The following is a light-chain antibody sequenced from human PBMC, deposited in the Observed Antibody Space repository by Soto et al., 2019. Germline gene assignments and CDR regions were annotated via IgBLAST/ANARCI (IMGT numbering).Light chain of an antibody. CDR2: GAS. CDR3: LQYGNSPFT. V-gene: IGKV3-20*01. J-gene: IGKJ3*01. Sequence: EIVLTQSPGTLSLSPGERATLSCRASQSVSSSYLAWYQQKPGQTPRRPIYGASSRATGIPDRFSGSGSGTDFTLTISRLAPEDFAVYYCLQYGNSPFTFGPGTKVDVK. CDR1: QSVSSSY.